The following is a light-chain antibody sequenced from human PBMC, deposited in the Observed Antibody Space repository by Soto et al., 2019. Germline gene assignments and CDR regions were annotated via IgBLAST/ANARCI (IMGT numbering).Light chain of an antibody. CDR3: QQYNNWPTIT. CDR1: QSVSSN. CDR2: AAS. Sequence: EIVMTQSPATLSGSPGERATLSCRASQSVSSNLAWYQQKPGQAPRLLIYAASTRATGIPARFSGSGSGTEFTLTISSLQSEDFAVYYCQQYNNWPTITFGQGTRLEIK. V-gene: IGKV3-15*01. J-gene: IGKJ5*01.